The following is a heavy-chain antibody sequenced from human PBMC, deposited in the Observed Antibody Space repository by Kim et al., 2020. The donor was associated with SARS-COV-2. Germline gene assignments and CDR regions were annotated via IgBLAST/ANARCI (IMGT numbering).Heavy chain of an antibody. CDR2: IWYDGSNK. J-gene: IGHJ6*02. Sequence: GGSLRLSCAASGFTFSSYGMHWVRQAPGKGLEWVAVIWYDGSNKYYADSVKGRFTISRDNSKNTLYLQMNSLRAEDTAVYYCAKDGSGWYVLYYYYGMDVWGQGTTVTVSS. V-gene: IGHV3-33*06. CDR3: AKDGSGWYVLYYYYGMDV. CDR1: GFTFSSYG. D-gene: IGHD6-19*01.